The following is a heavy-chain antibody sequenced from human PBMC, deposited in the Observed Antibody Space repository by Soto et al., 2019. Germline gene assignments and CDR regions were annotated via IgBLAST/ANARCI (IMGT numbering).Heavy chain of an antibody. Sequence: ASVKVSCKASGYTFTSYYMHWVRQAPGQGLEWMGIIDPSGGSTSYAQKFQGRVTMTRDTSTSTVYMELSSLRSEDTAVYYCASEAPPVLRFLEWSPSPYGMDVWGQGTTVTVSS. V-gene: IGHV1-46*01. CDR3: ASEAPPVLRFLEWSPSPYGMDV. CDR2: IDPSGGST. CDR1: GYTFTSYY. D-gene: IGHD3-3*01. J-gene: IGHJ6*02.